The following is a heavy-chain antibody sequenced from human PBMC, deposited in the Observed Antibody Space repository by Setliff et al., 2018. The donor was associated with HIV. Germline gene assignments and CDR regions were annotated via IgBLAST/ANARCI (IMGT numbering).Heavy chain of an antibody. Sequence: WASVKVSCKASGGGFSNHAITWVRQAPGQGLEWMGVIIPIFTTTDYAQKFRGRLTINADESTDTAYMELRSLRSADTAIYYCATLNEYAYQTGGWFDPWGQGTPVTVS. CDR3: ATLNEYAYQTGGWFDP. CDR1: GGGFSNHA. D-gene: IGHD3-16*01. CDR2: IIPIFTTT. J-gene: IGHJ5*02. V-gene: IGHV1-69*13.